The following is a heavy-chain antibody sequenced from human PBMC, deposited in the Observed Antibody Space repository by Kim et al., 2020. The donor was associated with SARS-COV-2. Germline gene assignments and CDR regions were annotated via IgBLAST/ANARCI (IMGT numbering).Heavy chain of an antibody. Sequence: SETLSLTCTVSGGSISSSSYYWGWIRQSPGKGLEWIGSMYHSGSTYYNPSLKSRLTISVDTSKNQFSLKLSSVTAADTAVYYCAKHYGQQLVKYGMDFWG. V-gene: IGHV4-39*01. CDR1: GGSISSSSYY. J-gene: IGHJ6*01. CDR2: MYHSGST. CDR3: AKHYGQQLVKYGMDF. D-gene: IGHD6-13*01.